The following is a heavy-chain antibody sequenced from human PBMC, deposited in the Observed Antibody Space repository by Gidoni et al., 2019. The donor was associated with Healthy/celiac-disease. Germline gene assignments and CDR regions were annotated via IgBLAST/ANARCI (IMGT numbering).Heavy chain of an antibody. CDR2: IIGSGGST. D-gene: IGHD2-15*01. J-gene: IGHJ4*02. Sequence: EVQLLASGGGLVQPGGSLRLAFAASGFTFHSYAINWVRQAPGKGREWVSAIIGSGGSTYYADSVKGRFTISRDNSKNTLYLQMNSLRAEDTAVYYCAKDSNGRYCSGGSCYSKVPTFDYWGQGTLVTVSS. V-gene: IGHV3-23*01. CDR3: AKDSNGRYCSGGSCYSKVPTFDY. CDR1: GFTFHSYA.